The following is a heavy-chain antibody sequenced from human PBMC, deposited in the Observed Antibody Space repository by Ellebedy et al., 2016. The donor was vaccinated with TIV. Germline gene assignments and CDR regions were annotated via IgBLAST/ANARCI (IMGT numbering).Heavy chain of an antibody. CDR1: GFSLNDYY. Sequence: GESLKISCAASGFSLNDYYMTWVRQAPGKGLEWISFISSNGRFTNYSDSGKGRFTISKDNANKSLFLHMNSLTVEDTAVYFCARERHYYGSGTLEYWGQGTLVTVSS. CDR2: ISSNGRFT. V-gene: IGHV3-11*06. D-gene: IGHD3-10*01. CDR3: ARERHYYGSGTLEY. J-gene: IGHJ4*02.